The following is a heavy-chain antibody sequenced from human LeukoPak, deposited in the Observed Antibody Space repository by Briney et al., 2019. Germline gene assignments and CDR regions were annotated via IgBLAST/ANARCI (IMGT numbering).Heavy chain of an antibody. V-gene: IGHV3-74*01. Sequence: GGSLRLSCAASGFTFSSYWMHWVRQAPGKGLVWVSHINSDGSSTNYADSVKGRFTISRDNAENTLYLQMNSLRAEDTAVYFCARGNAHAFDIWGQGTMVTVSS. CDR3: ARGNAHAFDI. J-gene: IGHJ3*02. D-gene: IGHD1-1*01. CDR1: GFTFSSYW. CDR2: INSDGSST.